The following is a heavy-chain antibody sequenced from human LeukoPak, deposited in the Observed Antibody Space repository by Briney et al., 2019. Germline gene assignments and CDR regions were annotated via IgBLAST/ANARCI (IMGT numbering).Heavy chain of an antibody. J-gene: IGHJ6*02. CDR2: IIPILGIA. Sequence: SVKVSCKASGGTFSSYAISWVRQAPGQGLEWMGRIIPILGIANYAQKFQGRVTITADKSTSTAYMELSSLRSEDTAVYYCARRIYCSSTRCYSFLYYGMDVWGQRTTVTVSS. CDR1: GGTFSSYA. CDR3: ARRIYCSSTRCYSFLYYGMDV. V-gene: IGHV1-69*04. D-gene: IGHD2-2*02.